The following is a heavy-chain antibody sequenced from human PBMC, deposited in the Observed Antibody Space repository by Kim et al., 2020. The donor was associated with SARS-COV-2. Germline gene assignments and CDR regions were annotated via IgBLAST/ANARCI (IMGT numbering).Heavy chain of an antibody. CDR1: GGSVSSGSYY. CDR3: ARFLAYDILTPGGYYYYGMDV. Sequence: SETLSLTCTVSGGSVSSGSYYWSWIRQPPGKGLEWIGYIYYSGSTNYNPSLKSRVTISVDTSKNQFSLKLSSVTAADTAVYYCARFLAYDILTPGGYYYYGMDVWGQGTTVTVSS. D-gene: IGHD3-9*01. J-gene: IGHJ6*02. V-gene: IGHV4-61*01. CDR2: IYYSGST.